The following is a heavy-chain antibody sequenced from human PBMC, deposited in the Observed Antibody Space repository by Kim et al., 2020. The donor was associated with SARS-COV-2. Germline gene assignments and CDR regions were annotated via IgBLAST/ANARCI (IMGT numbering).Heavy chain of an antibody. Sequence: SETLSLTCTVSGGSISSSSYYWGWIRLPPGKGLEWIGSIYYSGSTYYNPSLKSRVTISVDTSKNQFSLKLSSVTAADTAVYYCASSRGYYYDSSGYGRIDYWGQGTLVTVSS. CDR3: ASSRGYYYDSSGYGRIDY. CDR2: IYYSGST. D-gene: IGHD3-22*01. CDR1: GGSISSSSYY. V-gene: IGHV4-39*01. J-gene: IGHJ4*02.